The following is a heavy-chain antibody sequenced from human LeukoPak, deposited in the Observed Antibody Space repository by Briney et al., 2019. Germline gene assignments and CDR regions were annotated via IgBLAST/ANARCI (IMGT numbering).Heavy chain of an antibody. CDR3: ASDYYDSSGYYPNDY. V-gene: IGHV1-2*02. Sequence: ASVKVSCKASGYTFTGYYMHWVRQAPGQGLEWMGWINPNSGGTNYAQKFQGRVTMTRDTSISTAYMELSRLRSDDTAVYYCASDYYDSSGYYPNDYWGQGTLVTVSS. CDR2: INPNSGGT. CDR1: GYTFTGYY. D-gene: IGHD3-22*01. J-gene: IGHJ4*02.